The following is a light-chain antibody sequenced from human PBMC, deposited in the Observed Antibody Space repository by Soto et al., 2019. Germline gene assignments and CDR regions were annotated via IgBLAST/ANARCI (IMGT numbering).Light chain of an antibody. J-gene: IGKJ4*01. CDR1: QSVSNNY. Sequence: EIVLTQSPGTLSLSPGEGATLSCRASQSVSNNYLAWYQQKPGQAPRLVISGASSRATAIPDRFSGSGSGTDFTLTISRLEPEDFAVYYCQQYVSSPLTFGGGTGVDIK. V-gene: IGKV3-20*01. CDR2: GAS. CDR3: QQYVSSPLT.